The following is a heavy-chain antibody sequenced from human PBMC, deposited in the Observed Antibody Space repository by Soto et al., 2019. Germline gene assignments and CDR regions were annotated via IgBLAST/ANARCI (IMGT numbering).Heavy chain of an antibody. CDR1: GGTVASSHW. J-gene: IGHJ5*02. CDR3: AREIVTAGGNNYFDP. Sequence: SETLSLTCGVSGGTVASSHWWSWVRQSPSRGLEWIGNVYHTGDTSFNPSLQSRVTFSVDKSNNQFSLRLTSLAAADTAVYFCAREIVTAGGNNYFDPWGPGTLVTVSS. V-gene: IGHV4-4*02. CDR2: VYHTGDT. D-gene: IGHD2-21*02.